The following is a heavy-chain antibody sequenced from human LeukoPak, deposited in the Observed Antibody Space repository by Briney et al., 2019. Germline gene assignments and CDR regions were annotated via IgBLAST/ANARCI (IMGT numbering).Heavy chain of an antibody. CDR2: ISGSGDST. J-gene: IGHJ4*02. V-gene: IGHV3-23*01. CDR3: ARDGSGGSRFDY. CDR1: GFTFSSYA. Sequence: GGSLRLSCAASGFTFSSYAMSWVRQAPGKGLEWVSAISGSGDSTYYADSVRGRFTISRDNAKNSLYPQMNSLRAEDTAVYYCARDGSGGSRFDYWGQGTLVTVSS. D-gene: IGHD2-15*01.